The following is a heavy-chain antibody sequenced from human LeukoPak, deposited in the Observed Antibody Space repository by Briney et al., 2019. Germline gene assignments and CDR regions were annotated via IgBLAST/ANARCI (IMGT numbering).Heavy chain of an antibody. J-gene: IGHJ4*02. V-gene: IGHV3-74*01. D-gene: IGHD3-22*01. Sequence: GGSLRLSCAASGFTFSSYWMHWVRQAPGKGLVWVSRINSDGSSTSYADSVKGRFTISRDNAKNTLYLQMNSLRAEDTAVYYCARGRGYYDSSGYYYFDYWGQGTLVTVSS. CDR2: INSDGSST. CDR1: GFTFSSYW. CDR3: ARGRGYYDSSGYYYFDY.